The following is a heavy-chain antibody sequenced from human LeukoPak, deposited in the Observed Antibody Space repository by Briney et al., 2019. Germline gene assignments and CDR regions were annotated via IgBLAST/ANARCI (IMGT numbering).Heavy chain of an antibody. CDR3: ARDGVGHFDY. Sequence: GGSLRLSCAASGFTFSSYEMNWVRQAPGKGLEWVSYISSSGSTIYYADSVKGRFTISRDNAKNSLYLQMNSLRAEDTAVYHCARDGVGHFDYWGQGTLVTVSS. CDR2: ISSSGSTI. CDR1: GFTFSSYE. J-gene: IGHJ4*02. D-gene: IGHD3-3*01. V-gene: IGHV3-48*03.